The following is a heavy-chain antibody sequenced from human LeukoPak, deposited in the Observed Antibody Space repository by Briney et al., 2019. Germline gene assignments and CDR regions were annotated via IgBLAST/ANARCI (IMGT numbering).Heavy chain of an antibody. CDR1: GGSFSGYY. J-gene: IGHJ6*03. Sequence: SETLSLTCAVYGGSFSGYYWSWLPQPPGKGLVWFGEINHSGSTNYNPSLKSRITISVDTSKNLFSLKLSAVTAAETAVYCCASLRKVYFDWLKSHGYMVVWGKGTTVTVSS. D-gene: IGHD3-9*01. CDR2: INHSGST. V-gene: IGHV4-34*01. CDR3: ASLRKVYFDWLKSHGYMVV.